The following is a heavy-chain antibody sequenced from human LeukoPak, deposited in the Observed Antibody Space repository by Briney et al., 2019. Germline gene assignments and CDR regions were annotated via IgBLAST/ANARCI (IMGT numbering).Heavy chain of an antibody. V-gene: IGHV4-31*03. CDR3: ARETTVAVNYGMDV. CDR2: IYYSGST. Sequence: SETLSLTCTVSGGSISSGGYYWSWIRQHPRKGLEWIGYIYYSGSTYYNPSLKSRVSISVDTSKNQFSLKLSSVTAADTAVYYCARETTVAVNYGMDVWGQGTTVTVSS. D-gene: IGHD4-23*01. J-gene: IGHJ6*02. CDR1: GGSISSGGYY.